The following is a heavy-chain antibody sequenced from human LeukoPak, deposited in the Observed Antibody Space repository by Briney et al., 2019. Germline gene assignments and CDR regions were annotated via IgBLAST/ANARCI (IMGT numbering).Heavy chain of an antibody. J-gene: IGHJ4*02. V-gene: IGHV1-2*02. CDR1: GYTFTGYY. CDR2: INPNSGGT. CDR3: ATVVAAGYYFDY. D-gene: IGHD2-15*01. Sequence: ASVKVSCKASGYTFTGYYMHWVRQAPGQGLEWMGWINPNSGGTNYAQKLQGRVTMTRDTSISTAYMELSRLRSDDTAVYYCATVVAAGYYFDYWGQGTLVTVSS.